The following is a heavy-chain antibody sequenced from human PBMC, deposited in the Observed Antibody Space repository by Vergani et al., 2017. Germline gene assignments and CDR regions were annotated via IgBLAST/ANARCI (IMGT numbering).Heavy chain of an antibody. D-gene: IGHD3-22*01. Sequence: QLQLQESGPGLVKPSETLSLTCTASGGSISSSSYYWGWIRQPPGKGLEWIGSIYYSGSTYYNPSLKSRCTISVDTSKNQFSLKLSSVTAADTAVYYWARSPYYYESSGFGLDYWGQGTLVTV. CDR1: GGSISSSSYY. J-gene: IGHJ4*02. V-gene: IGHV4-39*07. CDR2: IYYSGST. CDR3: ARSPYYYESSGFGLDY.